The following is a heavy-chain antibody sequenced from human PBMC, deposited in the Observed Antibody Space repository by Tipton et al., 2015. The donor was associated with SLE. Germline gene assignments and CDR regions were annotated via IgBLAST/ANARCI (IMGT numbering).Heavy chain of an antibody. J-gene: IGHJ4*02. Sequence: TLSLTCTVSGGSISSYYWSWIRQPAGKGLEWIGRIYTSGSTNYNPSLKSRVTMSVDTSKNQFSLKLSSVTAADTAVYYCARPRGYCSGGSCPGYFDYWGQGTLVTVSS. CDR2: IYTSGST. CDR1: GGSISSYY. V-gene: IGHV4-4*07. CDR3: ARPRGYCSGGSCPGYFDY. D-gene: IGHD2-15*01.